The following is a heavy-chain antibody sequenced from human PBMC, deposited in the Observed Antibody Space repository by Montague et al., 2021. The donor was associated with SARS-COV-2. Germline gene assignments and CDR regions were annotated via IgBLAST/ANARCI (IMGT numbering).Heavy chain of an antibody. CDR3: ARWDPQTLTLLGLRGKSASDY. J-gene: IGHJ4*02. Sequence: SETLSLTCTVSGGSISTHYWNWIRQPPGKGLEWIGYIYYSGSTNYNPSLKSRVTISVDTSKSQFSLKLSSVTAADTGVYYCARWDPQTLTLLGLRGKSASDYWGQGTLVTVSS. CDR1: GGSISTHY. D-gene: IGHD4-23*01. CDR2: IYYSGST. V-gene: IGHV4-59*11.